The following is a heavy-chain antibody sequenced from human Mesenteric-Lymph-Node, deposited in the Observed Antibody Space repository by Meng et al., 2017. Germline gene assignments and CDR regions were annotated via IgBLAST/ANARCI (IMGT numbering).Heavy chain of an antibody. J-gene: IGHJ4*02. D-gene: IGHD5-24*01. CDR3: ARWLQILPFDY. Sequence: GESLKISCSASAFTFSSYAMHWVRQAPGKGLEWVALTSFDGSNKYYADSVRGRFTISRDNSKSTLFLQMNNLRPEDTAVYYCARWLQILPFDYWGQGTLVTVSS. CDR1: AFTFSSYA. V-gene: IGHV3-30*08. CDR2: TSFDGSNK.